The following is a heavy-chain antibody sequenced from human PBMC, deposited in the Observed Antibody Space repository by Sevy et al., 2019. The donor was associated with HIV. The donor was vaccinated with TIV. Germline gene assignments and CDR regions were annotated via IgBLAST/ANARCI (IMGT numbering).Heavy chain of an antibody. CDR3: AIAENYYGGRNFDS. J-gene: IGHJ4*02. Sequence: GGSLRLSCAVSGFTLSSYSMNWVRQAPGKGLEWVSYISSSSSSIYYADSVKGRFTISRDNAKNSLYLQMNSLRDEDTAVYYCAIAENYYGGRNFDSWGQGTLVTVSS. CDR1: GFTLSSYS. V-gene: IGHV3-48*02. D-gene: IGHD1-26*01. CDR2: ISSSSSSI.